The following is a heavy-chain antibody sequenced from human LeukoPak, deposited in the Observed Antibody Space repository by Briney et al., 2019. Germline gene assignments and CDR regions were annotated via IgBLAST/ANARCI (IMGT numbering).Heavy chain of an antibody. CDR3: AKSLGGRYCSGGSCYEDY. D-gene: IGHD2-15*01. Sequence: GGSLRLSCAASGFTFSSYAMSWVRQAPGKGLEWVSAISGSGGSTYYADSVKGRFTISRDNSKNTLYLQMNSLRADDTAVYYCAKSLGGRYCSGGSCYEDYWGQGTLVTVSS. J-gene: IGHJ4*02. CDR1: GFTFSSYA. CDR2: ISGSGGST. V-gene: IGHV3-23*01.